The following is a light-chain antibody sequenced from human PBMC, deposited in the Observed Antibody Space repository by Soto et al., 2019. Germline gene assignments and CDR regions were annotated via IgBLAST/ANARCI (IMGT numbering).Light chain of an antibody. J-gene: IGKJ1*01. V-gene: IGKV3-20*01. CDR3: QQYETAPRT. Sequence: EILLTQSPGTLSLSPGERATLSCRASQSVVSTYLACYQQKPCQAPSLLIYGASSRATVIPDRFSGGGSVTDLPVTISRLEPECGVVYCCQQYETAPRTFGQGTKVEIK. CDR2: GAS. CDR1: QSVVSTY.